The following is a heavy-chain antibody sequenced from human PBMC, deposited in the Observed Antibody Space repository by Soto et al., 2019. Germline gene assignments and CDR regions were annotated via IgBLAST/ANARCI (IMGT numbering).Heavy chain of an antibody. CDR2: ISASGGGT. CDR3: AKAPESTIPYYFDY. V-gene: IGHV3-23*01. J-gene: IGHJ4*02. Sequence: GGSLRLSCAASGFTFSSYAMTWVRQAPGKGLEWVSSISASGGGTYYADSVKGRFTISRDNSKNTLYLQMNSLRAEDTAIYYCAKAPESTIPYYFDYWGQGTLVTVS. CDR1: GFTFSSYA. D-gene: IGHD2-2*02.